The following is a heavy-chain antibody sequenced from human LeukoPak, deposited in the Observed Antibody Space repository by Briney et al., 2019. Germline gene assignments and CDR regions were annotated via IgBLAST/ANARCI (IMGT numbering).Heavy chain of an antibody. V-gene: IGHV2-26*01. J-gene: IGHJ4*02. CDR3: ARISGRYYGSGSPHDY. CDR2: IFSNDEK. CDR1: GFSLSNARMG. D-gene: IGHD3-10*01. Sequence: SGPVLAKPTETLTLTCTVSGFSLSNARMGVSWIRQPPGKALEWLAHIFSNDEKSYSTSLKSRLTISKDTSKSQVVLTMTNMDPVDTATYYCARISGRYYGSGSPHDYWGQGTLVTVSS.